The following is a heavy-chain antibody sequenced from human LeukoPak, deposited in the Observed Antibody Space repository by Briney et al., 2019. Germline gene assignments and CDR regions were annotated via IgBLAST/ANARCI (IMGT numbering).Heavy chain of an antibody. V-gene: IGHV4-59*08. CDR3: ARHQRGFCDGGDCPYYFDH. J-gene: IGHJ4*02. Sequence: SETLSLTCTVSGGSISTYYWSWVRQPPGKGLEWIGYIYYTGDTRSSPSLKSRVTLLVDTSKNQFSLRLTSVTAADTAVYYCARHQRGFCDGGDCPYYFDHWGQGTLVTVSS. CDR2: IYYTGDT. D-gene: IGHD2-21*02. CDR1: GGSISTYY.